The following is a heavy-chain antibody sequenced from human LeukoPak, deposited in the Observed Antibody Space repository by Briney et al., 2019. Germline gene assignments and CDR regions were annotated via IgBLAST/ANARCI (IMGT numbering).Heavy chain of an antibody. CDR2: IRYDGGNK. J-gene: IGHJ4*02. D-gene: IGHD2-2*01. V-gene: IGHV3-30*02. CDR1: GFTFSSYG. Sequence: GGSLRLSCAASGFTFSSYGMHWVRQAPGKGLEWVAVIRYDGGNKYYADSVKGRFTISRDNSKNTLYLQMNSLRAEDTAVYYCARDRGYCSSTSCYEDYWGQGTLVTVSS. CDR3: ARDRGYCSSTSCYEDY.